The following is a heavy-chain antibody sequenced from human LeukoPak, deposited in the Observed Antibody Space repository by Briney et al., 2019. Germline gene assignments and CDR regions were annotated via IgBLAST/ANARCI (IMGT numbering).Heavy chain of an antibody. D-gene: IGHD6-19*01. CDR1: GFTFSKYW. CDR3: ATKQWLAPPPDS. J-gene: IGHJ4*02. CDR2: INTDGTVT. Sequence: GESLKISCAASGFTFSKYWMLWVRQAPGEGLESVSRINTDGTVTTYADSVKGRFTVSRDNADNTMFLQMNSVRDEDTAVYYCATKQWLAPPPDSWGQGTPVTVSS. V-gene: IGHV3-74*01.